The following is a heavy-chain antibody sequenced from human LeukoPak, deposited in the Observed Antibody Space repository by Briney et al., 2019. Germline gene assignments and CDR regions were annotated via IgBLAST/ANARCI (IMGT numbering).Heavy chain of an antibody. J-gene: IGHJ6*03. CDR3: ARDQVVPAARPYMDV. D-gene: IGHD2-2*01. CDR2: IYTSGST. CDR1: GGSISSYY. V-gene: IGHV4-4*07. Sequence: SETLSLTCTVSGGSISSYYWSWIRQPAGKGLEWIGRIYTSGSTNYNPSLKSRVTMSVDTSKNQFSLKLSSVTAADTAVYYCARDQVVPAARPYMDVWGKGTTVTVSS.